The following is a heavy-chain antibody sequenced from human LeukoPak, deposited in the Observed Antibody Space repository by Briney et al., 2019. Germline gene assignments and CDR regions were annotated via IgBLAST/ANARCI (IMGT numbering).Heavy chain of an antibody. Sequence: ASVKVSCKASGYTFTCYYMHWVRQAPGQGLEWMGWINPNSGGTNYAQKFQGRVTMTRDTSISTAYMELSRLRSDDTAVYYCARDLGYCSSTSCYRGGNDAFDIWGQGTMVTVSS. V-gene: IGHV1-2*02. CDR1: GYTFTCYY. J-gene: IGHJ3*02. CDR3: ARDLGYCSSTSCYRGGNDAFDI. CDR2: INPNSGGT. D-gene: IGHD2-2*02.